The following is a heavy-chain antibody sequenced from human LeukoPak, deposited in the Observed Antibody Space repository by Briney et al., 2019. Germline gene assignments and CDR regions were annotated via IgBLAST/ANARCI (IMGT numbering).Heavy chain of an antibody. Sequence: ASVKVSCKASGYTFTGYYMRWVRQAPGQGLEWMGWINPNSGGTNYAQKFQGSVTMTRDTSITTAYMELSRLRSDDTAVYYCARDASSSTTLDYWGQGTLVTVSS. D-gene: IGHD4-17*01. J-gene: IGHJ4*02. CDR2: INPNSGGT. CDR3: ARDASSSTTLDY. CDR1: GYTFTGYY. V-gene: IGHV1-2*02.